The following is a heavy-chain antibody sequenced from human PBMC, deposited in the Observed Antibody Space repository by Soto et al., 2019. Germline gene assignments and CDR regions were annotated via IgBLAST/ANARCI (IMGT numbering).Heavy chain of an antibody. CDR1: GGSISSSNYY. D-gene: IGHD1-26*01. CDR2: IYYSGST. J-gene: IGHJ4*02. CDR3: SEGSIGFYYLY. Sequence: QLQLQESGPGLVKPSETLSLTCTVSGGSISSSNYYWGRIRQPPGKGLEWTGSIYYSGSTYNNPPLMSRVTISKNTSNNQCSLRLSSVTAADTAVYYCSEGSIGFYYLYWGQGIQVTVSS. V-gene: IGHV4-39*01.